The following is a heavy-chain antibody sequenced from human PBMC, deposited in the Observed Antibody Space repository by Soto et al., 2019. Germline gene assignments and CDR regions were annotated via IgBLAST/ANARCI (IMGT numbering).Heavy chain of an antibody. CDR2: IVPIFGTA. J-gene: IGHJ2*01. D-gene: IGHD2-15*01. V-gene: IGHV1-69*01. Sequence: QVQLVQSGAEVKKPGSSVKVSCKASGGTFSSYAISWVRQAPGQGLEWMGGIVPIFGTANYAQKFQGRVTLTADETTSTAYMELRSLRSADTAVYYCARGGVGYCSGGSCYPYWYFDLWGRGTLVTVSS. CDR1: GGTFSSYA. CDR3: ARGGVGYCSGGSCYPYWYFDL.